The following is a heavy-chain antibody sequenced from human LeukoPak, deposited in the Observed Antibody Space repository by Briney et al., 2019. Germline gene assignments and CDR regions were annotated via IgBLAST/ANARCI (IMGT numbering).Heavy chain of an antibody. J-gene: IGHJ5*02. V-gene: IGHV1-8*01. CDR1: GFTFTSYD. CDR2: MNPNNGNT. Sequence: ASVKVSCKASGFTFTSYDINWVRQASGQGLEWMGWMNPNNGNTGYAQKFQDRVIMTRDTSISTAYMELRDLRSEDTAVYYCVRDGEGVAISVNYWFDPWGQGTLVTVSS. CDR3: VRDGEGVAISVNYWFDP. D-gene: IGHD3-10*01.